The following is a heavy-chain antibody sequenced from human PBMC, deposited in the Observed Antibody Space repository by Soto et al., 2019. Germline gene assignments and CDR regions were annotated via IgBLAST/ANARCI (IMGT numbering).Heavy chain of an antibody. CDR2: IRSKAHGGTT. D-gene: IGHD2-15*01. CDR1: GFTFGDYA. V-gene: IGHV3-49*03. CDR3: TRYCSGGSCYGPFDY. Sequence: GGSLRLSCTASGFTFGDYAMSWFRQAPGKGLEWVGFIRSKAHGGTTEYAASVKGRFTISRDDSKSIAYLQMNSLKTEDTAVYYCTRYCSGGSCYGPFDYWGQGTLVTVS. J-gene: IGHJ4*02.